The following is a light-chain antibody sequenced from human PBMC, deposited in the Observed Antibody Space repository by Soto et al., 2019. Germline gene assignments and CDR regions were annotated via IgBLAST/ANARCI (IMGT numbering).Light chain of an antibody. CDR3: QQRSNWPPVT. CDR1: QSVSSF. Sequence: EIVLTQSPATLSLSPGERATLSCRASQSVSSFLAWYQQKPGQAPRLLIYDASNRATGIPVRFSGSGSGTDFTITISSLEPEDFAVYYCQQRSNWPPVTFGQGTRLEI. CDR2: DAS. J-gene: IGKJ5*01. V-gene: IGKV3-11*01.